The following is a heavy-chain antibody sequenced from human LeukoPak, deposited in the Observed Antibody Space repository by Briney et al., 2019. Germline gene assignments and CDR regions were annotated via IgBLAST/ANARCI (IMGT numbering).Heavy chain of an antibody. D-gene: IGHD3-10*01. CDR2: IYYSGGT. CDR1: GGSISSSSYY. J-gene: IGHJ4*02. Sequence: PSETLSLTCTVSGGSISSSSYYWGWIRQPPGKGLEWIGSIYYSGGTYYNPSLKGRVTISVDTSKNQFSLKLTSVTAADTAMYYCARDRTYGTDYWGQGTLVTVSS. CDR3: ARDRTYGTDY. V-gene: IGHV4-39*07.